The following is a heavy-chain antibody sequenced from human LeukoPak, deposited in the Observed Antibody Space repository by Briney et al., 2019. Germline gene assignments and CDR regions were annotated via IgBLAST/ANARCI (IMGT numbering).Heavy chain of an antibody. CDR3: ARVQYLRTDWFDP. J-gene: IGHJ5*02. Sequence: WETLSLTCTVSGGSINSYYWSWMRQPAGKGLEWLGRIYSSGSTTYNPSLKSRVTMSVDTSKNQFSLRLSSVTAADTAVYYCARVQYLRTDWFDPWGQGTLVTVSS. CDR2: IYSSGST. D-gene: IGHD2-2*01. CDR1: GGSINSYY. V-gene: IGHV4-4*07.